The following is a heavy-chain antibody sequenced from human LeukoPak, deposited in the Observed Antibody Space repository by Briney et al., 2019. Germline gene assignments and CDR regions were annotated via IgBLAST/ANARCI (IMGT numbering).Heavy chain of an antibody. Sequence: SDTLSLTCAVYGGSFSGYYWSWIRQPPGQGVEWMGEINHSGSTNYKPSLKSRVTISVDTSKTQFSLKLSSVTAADTAVYYCARGPLLRETYYDFWSGLKGFDPWGQGTLVTVSS. CDR1: GGSFSGYY. D-gene: IGHD3-3*01. V-gene: IGHV4-34*01. CDR2: INHSGST. CDR3: ARGPLLRETYYDFWSGLKGFDP. J-gene: IGHJ5*02.